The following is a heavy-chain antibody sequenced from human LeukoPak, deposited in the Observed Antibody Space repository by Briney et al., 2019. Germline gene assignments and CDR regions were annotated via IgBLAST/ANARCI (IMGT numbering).Heavy chain of an antibody. D-gene: IGHD2-2*01. V-gene: IGHV3-21*04. J-gene: IGHJ6*03. CDR1: GFTFSSFS. Sequence: GGSLRLSCAASGFTFSSFSMNWVRQAPGKGLEWVSSISSGGDYKHYADSVKGRLTISRDNAKNSLFLQMNSLRAEDTAVYYCAKGGSSAHMDVWGKGTTVTVSS. CDR2: ISSGGDYK. CDR3: AKGGSSAHMDV.